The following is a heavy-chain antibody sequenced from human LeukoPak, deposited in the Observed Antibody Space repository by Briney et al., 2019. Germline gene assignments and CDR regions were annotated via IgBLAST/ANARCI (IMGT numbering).Heavy chain of an antibody. CDR3: VKERAAVFEN. CDR2: ISRDSNYI. CDR1: GFTFSSYS. D-gene: IGHD6-13*01. J-gene: IGHJ1*01. V-gene: IGHV3-21*01. Sequence: GGSLRLSCAASGFTFSSYSLSWVRQAPGEGLEWVSSISRDSNYIYYADSMKGRFTVSRDNAKNSLYLQMTSLRAEDTAVYYCVKERAAVFENWGQGTLVTVSS.